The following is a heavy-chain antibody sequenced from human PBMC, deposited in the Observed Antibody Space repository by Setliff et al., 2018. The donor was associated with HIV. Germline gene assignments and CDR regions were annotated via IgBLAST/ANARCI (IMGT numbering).Heavy chain of an antibody. CDR3: AIGGNGYNWVLVDAFDI. D-gene: IGHD5-12*01. J-gene: IGHJ3*02. CDR2: IIPIFGTA. V-gene: IGHV1-69*05. Sequence: SVKVSCKASGGTFSSYAISWVRQAPGQGLEWMGGIIPIFGTANYAQKFQGRVTITTDESTSTAYMEMSSLRSEDTAVYYCAIGGNGYNWVLVDAFDIWGQGTMVTVSS. CDR1: GGTFSSYA.